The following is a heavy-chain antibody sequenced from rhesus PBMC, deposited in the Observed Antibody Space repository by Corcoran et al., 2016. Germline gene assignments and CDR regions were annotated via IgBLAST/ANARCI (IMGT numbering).Heavy chain of an antibody. CDR1: GGSISSSY. Sequence: QLQLQESGPGLVKPSETLSVTCAVSGGSISSSYWSWIRQAPGKGLEWIGYIYGSGSSTNYNPSLKSRVTLSVDTSKNQLALKLSSVTTADTAVYSCARGLGLLAAGGFDYWGQGVLVTVSS. CDR2: IYGSGSST. CDR3: ARGLGLLAAGGFDY. D-gene: IGHD6-13*01. J-gene: IGHJ4*01. V-gene: IGHV4-169*01.